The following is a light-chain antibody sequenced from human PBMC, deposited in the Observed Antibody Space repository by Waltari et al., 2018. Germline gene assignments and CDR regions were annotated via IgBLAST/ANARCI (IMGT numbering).Light chain of an antibody. V-gene: IGKV1-39*01. CDR2: SAS. Sequence: TCRTSQSISNFLNWDQQKSGEAPKLLIYSASNLRSGVPSRFTGSGSGTDFTLTISGLQPEDFASYFCQQSYSSPYTFGQGTKLDIK. CDR1: QSISNF. J-gene: IGKJ2*01. CDR3: QQSYSSPYT.